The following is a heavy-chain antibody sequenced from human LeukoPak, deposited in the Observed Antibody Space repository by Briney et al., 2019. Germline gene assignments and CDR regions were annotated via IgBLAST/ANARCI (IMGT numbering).Heavy chain of an antibody. Sequence: GGSLRLSCAASGFSFSSYRMNWVRQAPGKGLEWVSSVSNRGDYIHYGDSVKGRFTLYRDNSKNSLYLQMNSLSAEDTAVYYCARALIGYYFDYWGQGPLVTVSS. CDR3: ARALIGYYFDY. D-gene: IGHD2-8*01. J-gene: IGHJ4*02. V-gene: IGHV3-21*06. CDR2: VSNRGDYI. CDR1: GFSFSSYR.